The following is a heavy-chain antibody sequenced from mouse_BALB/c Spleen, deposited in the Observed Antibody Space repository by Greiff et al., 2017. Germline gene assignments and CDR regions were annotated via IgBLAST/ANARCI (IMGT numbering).Heavy chain of an antibody. CDR2: IYPGSGNT. CDR1: GYTFTDYY. V-gene: IGHV1-77*01. D-gene: IGHD1-1*01. Sequence: VKLQESGAELARPGASVKLSCKASGYTFTDYYINWVKQRTGQGLEWIGEIYPGSGNTYYNEKFKGKATLTADKSSSTAYMQLSSLTSEDSAVYFCARRDYGSSERGYAMDYWGQGTSVTVSS. J-gene: IGHJ4*01. CDR3: ARRDYGSSERGYAMDY.